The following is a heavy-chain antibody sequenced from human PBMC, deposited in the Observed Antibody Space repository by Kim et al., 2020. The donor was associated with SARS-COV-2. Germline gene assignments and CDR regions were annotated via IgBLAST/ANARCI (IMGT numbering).Heavy chain of an antibody. J-gene: IGHJ6*02. CDR3: ARRGASYRSSWGYYYYYGMDV. CDR1: GYSFTSYW. V-gene: IGHV5-51*01. CDR2: IYPGDSDT. Sequence: GESLKISCKGSGYSFTSYWIGWVRQMPGKGLEWMGSIYPGDSDTRYSPSFQGQVTISADKSNSTAYLQWSSLKASDTAMYYCARRGASYRSSWGYYYYYGMDVWGQGTTVTVSS. D-gene: IGHD6-13*01.